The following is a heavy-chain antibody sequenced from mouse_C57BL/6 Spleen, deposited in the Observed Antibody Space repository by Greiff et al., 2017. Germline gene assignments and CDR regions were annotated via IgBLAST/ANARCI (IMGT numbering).Heavy chain of an antibody. V-gene: IGHV1-15*01. D-gene: IGHD2-4*01. CDR1: GYTFTDYE. CDR2: IDPETGGT. CDR3: TRGAYDYAEGYFDY. Sequence: VQLQQSGAELVRPGASVTLSCKASGYTFTDYEMHWVKQTPVHGLEWIGAIDPETGGTAYNQKFKGKAILTADKSSSTAYMELRSLTSEDSAVYYCTRGAYDYAEGYFDYWGQGTTLTVSS. J-gene: IGHJ2*01.